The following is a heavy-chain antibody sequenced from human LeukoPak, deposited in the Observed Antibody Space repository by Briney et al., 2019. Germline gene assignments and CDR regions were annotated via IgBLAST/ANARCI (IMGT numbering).Heavy chain of an antibody. J-gene: IGHJ4*02. CDR3: ARGHYDVLAASYKWTPDY. D-gene: IGHD3-9*01. V-gene: IGHV3-21*01. CDR1: GFTFNTFN. Sequence: GGSLRLSCAASGFTFNTFNMNWVRQAPGKGLEWVSSFTSGGDYIYYADSVKGRFTTSRDNAKNSLSLQLNSLRVEDTAVYYCARGHYDVLAASYKWTPDYWGQGTLVTVSS. CDR2: FTSGGDYI.